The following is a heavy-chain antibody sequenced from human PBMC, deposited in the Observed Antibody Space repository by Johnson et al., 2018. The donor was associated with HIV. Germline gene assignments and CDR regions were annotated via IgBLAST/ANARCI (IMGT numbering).Heavy chain of an antibody. V-gene: IGHV3-30*04. D-gene: IGHD6-13*01. CDR2: ISYDGSNT. J-gene: IGHJ3*02. CDR1: GFSFSTYA. CDR3: ARDQDGQQLGFAVDI. Sequence: QVQLVESGGGVVQPGRSLRLSCAASGFSFSTYAMHWVRQAPGKGLEWLIVISYDGSNTYYADSVKGRFTISRDNSKNTLYLQMNSLRAEDTAVYYCARDQDGQQLGFAVDIWGQGTMVTVSS.